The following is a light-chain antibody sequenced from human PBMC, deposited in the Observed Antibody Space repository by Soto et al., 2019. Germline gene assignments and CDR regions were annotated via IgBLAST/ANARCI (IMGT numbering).Light chain of an antibody. V-gene: IGLV2-23*01. J-gene: IGLJ2*01. Sequence: QSALTQPASVSGSPGQSITISCTGTRGDLGSYNLVSGYQQSPRKAPKLLISEDTKLPSGMSTRFSGSKFGNTASLTISGLQPADEADYYCCSYAGSSTLIFGAGTKLTVL. CDR3: CSYAGSSTLI. CDR1: RGDLGSYNL. CDR2: EDT.